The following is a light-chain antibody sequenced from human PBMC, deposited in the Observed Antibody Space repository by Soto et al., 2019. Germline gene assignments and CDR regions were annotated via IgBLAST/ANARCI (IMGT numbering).Light chain of an antibody. Sequence: QSALTQPASVSGSPGQSITISCTGTSSDVGGYNFVSWYQQHPDKAPKLMIYDVTNRPSGVSNRFSGSKSGNTASLTISGLQAEDEDDYYCSSNTSISTYVFGTGTKVPVL. V-gene: IGLV2-14*01. J-gene: IGLJ1*01. CDR1: SSDVGGYNF. CDR3: SSNTSISTYV. CDR2: DVT.